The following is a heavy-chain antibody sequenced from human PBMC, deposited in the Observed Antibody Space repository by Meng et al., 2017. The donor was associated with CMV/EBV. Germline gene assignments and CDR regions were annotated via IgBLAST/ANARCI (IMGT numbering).Heavy chain of an antibody. D-gene: IGHD2-2*01. CDR1: GGSFSSYA. CDR3: ARAGVAYCSSTSCYGYFDY. V-gene: IGHV3-23*01. Sequence: SCKAVGGSFSSYAMSWVRQAPGKGLEWVSAISGSGGSTYYADSVKGRFTISRDNAKNSLYLQMNSLRAEDTAVYYCARAGVAYCSSTSCYGYFDYWGQGTLVTVSS. J-gene: IGHJ4*02. CDR2: ISGSGGST.